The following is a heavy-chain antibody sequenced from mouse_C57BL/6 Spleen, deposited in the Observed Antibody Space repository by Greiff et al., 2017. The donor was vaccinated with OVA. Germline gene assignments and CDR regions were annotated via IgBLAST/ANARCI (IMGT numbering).Heavy chain of an antibody. V-gene: IGHV5-9-1*02. CDR3: TRGGYLFDY. J-gene: IGHJ2*01. CDR1: GFTFSSYA. CDR2: ISSGGDYI. D-gene: IGHD2-2*01. Sequence: DVKLVESGDGLVKPGGSLKLSCAASGFTFSSYAMSWVRQTPEQRLEWVAYISSGGDYIYYADTVKGRFTISRDNARNTLYLQMSSLKSEDTAMYYCTRGGYLFDYWGQGTTLTVSS.